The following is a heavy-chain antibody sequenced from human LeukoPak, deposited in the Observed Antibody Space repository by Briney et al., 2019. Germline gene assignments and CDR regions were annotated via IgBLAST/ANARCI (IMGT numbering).Heavy chain of an antibody. CDR2: INHSGST. V-gene: IGHV4-34*01. CDR1: GGSFSGYY. CDR3: ARADRRYCSDGSCPLDC. J-gene: IGHJ4*02. Sequence: SETLSLTCAVYGGSFSGYYWIWVRQPPGKGLEWIGEINHSGSTNYNPSLTGRVTISVDTSKNQFSLKLSSVTAADTAVYYCARADRRYCSDGSCPLDCWGQGTLVTVSS. D-gene: IGHD2-15*01.